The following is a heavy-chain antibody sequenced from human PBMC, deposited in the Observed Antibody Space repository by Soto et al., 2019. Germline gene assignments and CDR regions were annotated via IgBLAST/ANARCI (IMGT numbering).Heavy chain of an antibody. V-gene: IGHV1-18*01. Sequence: QVHLVQSGPEVKEPGASVRVSCKASGYTFNSAGLAWVRQAPGQGLEWMGWISVDNGDTKYAQKFQGSVTMTTDTSTTTAYMDLRGLKSDATAVFYCARVQSLGYCRSASCYDVFDHWGQGTLVTVSS. D-gene: IGHD2-2*01. CDR3: ARVQSLGYCRSASCYDVFDH. J-gene: IGHJ4*02. CDR1: GYTFNSAG. CDR2: ISVDNGDT.